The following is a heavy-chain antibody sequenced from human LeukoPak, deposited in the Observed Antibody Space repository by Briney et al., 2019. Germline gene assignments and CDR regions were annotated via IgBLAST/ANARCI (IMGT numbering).Heavy chain of an antibody. CDR2: ISTSSSYI. V-gene: IGHV3-21*04. CDR1: GFTFSNYN. D-gene: IGHD3-22*01. Sequence: PGGSLRLSCAASGFTFSNYNMNWVRQAPGKGLQWVSSISTSSSYIYYADSVKGRFTISRDNAKKSLYLEMNSLRAEDTAVYYCARVTGPRRYYSDNNGYRPYYFDYWGQGTLVTVSS. J-gene: IGHJ4*02. CDR3: ARVTGPRRYYSDNNGYRPYYFDY.